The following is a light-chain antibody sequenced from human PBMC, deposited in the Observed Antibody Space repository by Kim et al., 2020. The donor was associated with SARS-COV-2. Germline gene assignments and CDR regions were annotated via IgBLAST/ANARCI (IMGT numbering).Light chain of an antibody. CDR2: QDS. J-gene: IGLJ2*01. Sequence: VSPGQTARITCSGDKLGDKYACWYQQRPGQSPVLVIYQDSKRPSGIPERFSGSNSGNTATLTISGTQAMDEADYYCQAWDSSIVVFGGGTQLTVL. CDR1: KLGDKY. CDR3: QAWDSSIVV. V-gene: IGLV3-1*01.